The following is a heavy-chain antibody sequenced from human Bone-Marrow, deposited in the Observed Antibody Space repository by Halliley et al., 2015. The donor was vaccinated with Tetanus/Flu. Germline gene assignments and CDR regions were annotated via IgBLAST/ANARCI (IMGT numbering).Heavy chain of an antibody. Sequence: KGLEWVAGISISGERTYYADSVMGRFTISRDNSKNTLYLQMDSLRGDDTAVYYCAKEEIPNDYWGQGTLVTVSS. V-gene: IGHV3-23*01. J-gene: IGHJ4*02. CDR2: ISISGERT. CDR3: AKEEIPNDY.